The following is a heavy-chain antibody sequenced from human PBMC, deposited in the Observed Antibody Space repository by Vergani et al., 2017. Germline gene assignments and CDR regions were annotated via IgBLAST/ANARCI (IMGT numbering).Heavy chain of an antibody. J-gene: IGHJ3*02. D-gene: IGHD3-3*01. CDR2: IYYCGST. CDR1: GGSISSSSYY. Sequence: QLQLQESGPGVVKPSETLSLTCTVSGGSISSSSYYWGWIRQPPGKGLEWIGSIYYCGSTYYNPSLKSRVTIFVDASKNQFSLKLSSVTAADTAVYYCAREKNVLRFLEWLPRAFDIWGQGTMVTVSS. V-gene: IGHV4-39*01. CDR3: AREKNVLRFLEWLPRAFDI.